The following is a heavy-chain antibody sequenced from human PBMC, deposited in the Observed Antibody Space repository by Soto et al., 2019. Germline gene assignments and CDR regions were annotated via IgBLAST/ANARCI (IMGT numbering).Heavy chain of an antibody. D-gene: IGHD7-27*01. Sequence: QVQLVQSGAEVQKPGASVKVSCKTSGYTFTSYDINWVRQAAGQGLEWMGWIDPNNGNTGYAQKFQGIVTMTRDTSINTAYLELSSLRSEDTAVYYCAKNLAKTGDFEFWGQGSLVTVSS. V-gene: IGHV1-8*01. J-gene: IGHJ4*02. CDR2: IDPNNGNT. CDR3: AKNLAKTGDFEF. CDR1: GYTFTSYD.